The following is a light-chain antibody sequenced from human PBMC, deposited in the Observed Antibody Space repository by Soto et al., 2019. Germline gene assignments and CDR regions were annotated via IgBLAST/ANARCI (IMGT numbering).Light chain of an antibody. V-gene: IGKV4-1*01. Sequence: DFVMTQSPDSLAVSLGERATINCKSSQSLLHRSNNKDYLSWYQLKSGQPPKLLIYWASTREYGVPDRFSGNGSGTDFTLTISSLQAEDVAVYYCQQYYDPPWTFGQGTKVE. CDR2: WAS. J-gene: IGKJ1*01. CDR3: QQYYDPPWT. CDR1: QSLLHRSNNKDY.